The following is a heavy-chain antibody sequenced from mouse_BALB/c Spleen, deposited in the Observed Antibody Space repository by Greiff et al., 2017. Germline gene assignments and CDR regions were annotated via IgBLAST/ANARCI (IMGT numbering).Heavy chain of an antibody. V-gene: IGHV3-2*02. CDR2: ISYSGST. CDR3: ARRDYDGMDY. Sequence: EVQLQESGPGLVKPSQSLSLTCTVTGYSITSDYAWNWIRQFPGNTLEWMGYISYSGSTSYNPSLKSRISITRDTSKNQFFLQLNSVTTEDTATYYCARRDYDGMDYWGQGTSVTVSS. J-gene: IGHJ4*01. CDR1: GYSITSDYA.